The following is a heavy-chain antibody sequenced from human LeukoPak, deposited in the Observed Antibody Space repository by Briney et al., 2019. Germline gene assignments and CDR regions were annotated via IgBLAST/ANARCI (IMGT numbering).Heavy chain of an antibody. V-gene: IGHV4-59*08. D-gene: IGHD3-10*01. Sequence: SETLSLTCAVYGGSFSGYYWSWIRQPPGKGLEWIGYIYYSGSTNYNPSLKSRVTISVDTSKNQFSLKLSSVTAADTAVYYCARHELGGSGSYPNWFDPWGQGTLVTVSS. J-gene: IGHJ5*02. CDR3: ARHELGGSGSYPNWFDP. CDR1: GGSFSGYY. CDR2: IYYSGST.